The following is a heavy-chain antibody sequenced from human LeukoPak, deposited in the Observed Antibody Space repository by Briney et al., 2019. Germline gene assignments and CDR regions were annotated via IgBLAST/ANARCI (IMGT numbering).Heavy chain of an antibody. V-gene: IGHV3-30-3*01. D-gene: IGHD6-19*01. Sequence: PGGSLRLSCAASGFTFSSYAMHWVRQAPGKGLEWVAVISYDGSNKYYADSVKGRFTISRDNSKNTLYLQMNSLRAEDTAVYYCARDGSRLGRTVFDYWGQGTLVTVSS. CDR1: GFTFSSYA. CDR3: ARDGSRLGRTVFDY. J-gene: IGHJ4*02. CDR2: ISYDGSNK.